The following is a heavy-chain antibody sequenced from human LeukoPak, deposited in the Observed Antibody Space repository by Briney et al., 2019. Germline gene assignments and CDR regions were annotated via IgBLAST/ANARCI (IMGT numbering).Heavy chain of an antibody. D-gene: IGHD1-20*01. CDR2: INPNSGGT. CDR3: ARGGITGTTRGPTRLNDAFDI. J-gene: IGHJ3*02. Sequence: GASVKVSCKASGYTFTGYYMHWVRQAPGQGLEWMGWINPNSGGTNYAQKFQGWVTMTRDTSISPAYMELSRLRSDDTAVYYCARGGITGTTRGPTRLNDAFDIWGQGTMVTVSS. CDR1: GYTFTGYY. V-gene: IGHV1-2*04.